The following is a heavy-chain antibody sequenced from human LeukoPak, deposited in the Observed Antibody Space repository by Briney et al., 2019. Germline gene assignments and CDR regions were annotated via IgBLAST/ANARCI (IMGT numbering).Heavy chain of an antibody. CDR3: ARSRYFDWLGNYYYGMDV. D-gene: IGHD3-9*01. Sequence: SETLSLICTVSGGSISSYYWSWIRQPPGKGLEWIGYIYYSGSTNYNPSLKSRATISVDTSKNQFSLKLSSVTAADTAVYYCARSRYFDWLGNYYYGMDVWGQGTTVTVSS. CDR1: GGSISSYY. V-gene: IGHV4-59*08. J-gene: IGHJ6*02. CDR2: IYYSGST.